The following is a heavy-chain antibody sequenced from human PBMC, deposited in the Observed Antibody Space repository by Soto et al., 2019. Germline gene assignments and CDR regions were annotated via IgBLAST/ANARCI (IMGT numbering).Heavy chain of an antibody. CDR3: AREGAYYYDSSGYYHTRGWFDP. J-gene: IGHJ5*02. CDR2: IYTSGST. V-gene: IGHV4-4*07. D-gene: IGHD3-22*01. Sequence: PPETLSLTCTVSGGSISSYYWSWIRQPAGKGLEWIGRIYTSGSTNYNPSLKSRVTMSVDTSKNQFSLKLSSVTAADTAVYYCAREGAYYYDSSGYYHTRGWFDPWGQGTLVTVSS. CDR1: GGSISSYY.